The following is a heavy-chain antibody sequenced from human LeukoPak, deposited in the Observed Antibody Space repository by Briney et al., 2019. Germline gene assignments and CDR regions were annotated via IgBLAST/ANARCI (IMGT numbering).Heavy chain of an antibody. D-gene: IGHD2-15*01. J-gene: IGHJ4*02. CDR1: GYTFTVYY. V-gene: IGHV1-2*02. CDR3: ARDSGYCSGGSCYSADY. Sequence: ASVKVSCKASGYTFTVYYMHWVRQAPGQGLEWMGWINPNSGGTNYAQKFQGRVTMTRDTSISTAYMELSRLRSDDTAVYYCARDSGYCSGGSCYSADYWGQGTLVTVSS. CDR2: INPNSGGT.